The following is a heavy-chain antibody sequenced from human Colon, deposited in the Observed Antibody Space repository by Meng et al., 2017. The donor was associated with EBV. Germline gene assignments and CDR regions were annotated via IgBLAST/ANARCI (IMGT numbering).Heavy chain of an antibody. CDR2: ITTKASNYAT. CDR3: TNLDY. CDR1: GYPFTTSC. V-gene: IGHV3-73*02. Sequence: GAPGGGFVPPGASLSLSVEALGYPFTTSCGHWVRQASGKGLEWVGRITTKASNYATAYVASVEGRFTVSRDDSTNTAYLRMNSLKTEDTAVYYCTNLDYWGQGILVTVSS. J-gene: IGHJ4*02.